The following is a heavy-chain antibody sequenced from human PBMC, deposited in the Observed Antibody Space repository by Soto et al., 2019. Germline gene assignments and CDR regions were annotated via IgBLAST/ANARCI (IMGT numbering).Heavy chain of an antibody. J-gene: IGHJ4*02. V-gene: IGHV3-30-3*01. CDR3: AKDRVVVVAATGLVGY. D-gene: IGHD2-15*01. CDR2: ISYDGSNK. Sequence: QVQLVESGGGVVQPGRSLRISCAASGFTFSSYAMHWVRQAPGKGLEWVAVISYDGSNKYYADSVKGRFTISRDNSKNTLYLQMNSLRAEDTAVYYCAKDRVVVVAATGLVGYWGQGTLVTVSS. CDR1: GFTFSSYA.